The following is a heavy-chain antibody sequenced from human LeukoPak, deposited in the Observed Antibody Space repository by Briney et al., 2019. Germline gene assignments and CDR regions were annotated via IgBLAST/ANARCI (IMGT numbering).Heavy chain of an antibody. CDR3: ANQVDGYNFGYFDY. J-gene: IGHJ4*02. CDR1: GFTFSSYA. Sequence: PGGSLRLSCAASGFTFSSYAMSWVRQAPGKGLEWVSAISGSGGSTYYADSVKGRFTISRDNSKNTLYLQMNSLRAEDTAVYYCANQVDGYNFGYFDYWGQGTLVTVSS. D-gene: IGHD5-24*01. V-gene: IGHV3-23*01. CDR2: ISGSGGST.